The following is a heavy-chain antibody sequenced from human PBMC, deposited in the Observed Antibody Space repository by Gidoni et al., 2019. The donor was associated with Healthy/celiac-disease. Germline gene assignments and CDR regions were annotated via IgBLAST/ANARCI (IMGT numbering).Heavy chain of an antibody. Sequence: EVQLVESGGGLVQPGGSLRLSCAASGFPFSSYEMNCVRQAPGKRLEWVSYISSSGSTIYYADSVKGRFTISRDNAKNSLYLQMNSLRAEDTAVYYCARGPSPAADSFDYWGQGTLVTVSS. CDR1: GFPFSSYE. CDR2: ISSSGSTI. V-gene: IGHV3-48*03. J-gene: IGHJ4*02. D-gene: IGHD6-13*01. CDR3: ARGPSPAADSFDY.